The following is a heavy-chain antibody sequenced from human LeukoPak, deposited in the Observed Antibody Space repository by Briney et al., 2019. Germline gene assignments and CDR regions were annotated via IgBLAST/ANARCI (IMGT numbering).Heavy chain of an antibody. Sequence: QPGRSLRPSCAASGFTFSSYAMHWVRQAPGKGLEWVAVISYDGSNKYYADSVKGRFTISRDNSKNTLYLQMNSLRAEDTAVYYCARDPGVQYFDYWGQGTLVTVSS. D-gene: IGHD3-10*01. J-gene: IGHJ4*02. V-gene: IGHV3-30*04. CDR1: GFTFSSYA. CDR3: ARDPGVQYFDY. CDR2: ISYDGSNK.